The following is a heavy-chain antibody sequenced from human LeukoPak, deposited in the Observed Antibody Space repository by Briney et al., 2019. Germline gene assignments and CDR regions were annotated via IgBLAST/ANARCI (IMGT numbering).Heavy chain of an antibody. CDR1: GYPFTTSW. J-gene: IGHJ4*02. Sequence: GESLKISCQGFGYPFTTSWIGWVRQLPGKGLEWTAIIYAGNSDAKYSPSFQGQVSISTDRSISTAYLHWSSLKASNTAIYYCAIINHPDGRVYWGQGTLVTVSS. CDR2: IYAGNSDA. CDR3: AIINHPDGRVY. D-gene: IGHD5-24*01. V-gene: IGHV5-51*01.